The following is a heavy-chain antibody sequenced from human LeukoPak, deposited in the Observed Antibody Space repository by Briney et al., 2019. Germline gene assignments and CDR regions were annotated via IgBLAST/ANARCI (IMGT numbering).Heavy chain of an antibody. J-gene: IGHJ4*02. CDR2: INHSGST. Sequence: SETPSLTCAVYGGSFSGYYWSWIRQPPGKGLEWIGEINHSGSTNYNPSLKSRVTISVDTSKNQFSLKLSSVTAADTAVYYCARHQYSGSYYYFDYWGQGTLVTVSS. D-gene: IGHD1-26*01. CDR3: ARHQYSGSYYYFDY. V-gene: IGHV4-34*01. CDR1: GGSFSGYY.